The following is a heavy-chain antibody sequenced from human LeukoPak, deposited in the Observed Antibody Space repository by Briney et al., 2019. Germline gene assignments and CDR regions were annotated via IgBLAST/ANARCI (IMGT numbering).Heavy chain of an antibody. CDR2: IKQDGSDK. D-gene: IGHD2-2*01. Sequence: GGSLRLSCAASGFALSSYWISWVRQAPGKGLEWVANIKQDGSDKYYVDSVKGRFTISRDNAKNSLYLQMNSLRAEDTAVYYCARNLGYCRTASCHHMDVWGKGTTVTVSS. V-gene: IGHV3-7*01. CDR3: ARNLGYCRTASCHHMDV. J-gene: IGHJ6*03. CDR1: GFALSSYW.